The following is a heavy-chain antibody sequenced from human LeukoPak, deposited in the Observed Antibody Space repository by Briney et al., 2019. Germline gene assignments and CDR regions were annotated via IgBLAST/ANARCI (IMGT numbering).Heavy chain of an antibody. D-gene: IGHD3-10*01. CDR3: AKHYMGSSYNHGLDC. J-gene: IGHJ4*02. CDR1: GASISSSNW. V-gene: IGHV4-4*02. CDR2: IYHRGST. Sequence: PSETLSLTCAVSGASISSSNWWSWVRQPPGKGLEWIGEIYHRGSTNYNPSLKSRVTISVDTSKNQFSLKLSSVTAADTALYYCAKHYMGSSYNHGLDCWGQGTLVTVSS.